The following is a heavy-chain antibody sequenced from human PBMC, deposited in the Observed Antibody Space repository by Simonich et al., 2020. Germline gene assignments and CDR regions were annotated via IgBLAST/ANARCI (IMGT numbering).Heavy chain of an antibody. J-gene: IGHJ3*02. V-gene: IGHV4-39*01. CDR3: ARHAGFAFDI. D-gene: IGHD6-13*01. Sequence: QLQLQESGPGLVKPSETLSLTCTVSVGSISSSSYYWGWIHQPPGKGLEWIGSIYYSWGSYNNPSLKSRVTISVDTSKNQFSRKLSSVTAADTAVYYCARHAGFAFDIWGQGTMVTVSS. CDR2: IYYSWGS. CDR1: VGSISSSSYY.